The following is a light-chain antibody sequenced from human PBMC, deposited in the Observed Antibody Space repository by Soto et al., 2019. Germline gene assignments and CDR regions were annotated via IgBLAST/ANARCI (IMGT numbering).Light chain of an antibody. CDR2: KAS. J-gene: IGKJ2*01. CDR3: QQYNSYPYT. CDR1: QRISSW. V-gene: IGKV1-5*03. Sequence: DIQMTQSPSTLTSSVGDRATITCRASQRISSWLAWYQQKPGTAPKLLISKASALQSGVPSRFSGLGSGTEFSLIISNLQPNDSATYYCQQYNSYPYTFGQGTNLEIK.